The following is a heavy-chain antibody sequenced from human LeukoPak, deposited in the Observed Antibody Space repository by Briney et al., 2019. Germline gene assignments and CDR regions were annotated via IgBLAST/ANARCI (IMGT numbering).Heavy chain of an antibody. J-gene: IGHJ5*02. D-gene: IGHD2-2*01. V-gene: IGHV1-24*01. CDR3: ATDTYCSSTSCSIVNWFDP. Sequence: ASVKVSCKVSGYTLTELSMHWVRQAPGQGLEWMGGFDPEDGETIYAQKFQGRVTMTEDTSTDTAYMELSSLRSEDTAVYYCATDTYCSSTSCSIVNWFDPWGQGTLVTVSS. CDR2: FDPEDGET. CDR1: GYTLTELS.